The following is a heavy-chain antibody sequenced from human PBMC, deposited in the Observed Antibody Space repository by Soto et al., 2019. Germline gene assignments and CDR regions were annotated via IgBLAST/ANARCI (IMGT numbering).Heavy chain of an antibody. CDR2: IGWDDDK. CDR1: GFSLSTSGMC. Sequence: SGPTLVNPTQTLTLTCTFSGFSLSTSGMCVSWIRQPPGKALEWLALIGWDDDKYYSTSLKTRLTISKDTSKNQVVPTMTNMDPVDTATYYCARIVTMVRGVIITSPYYYYYYGMDVWGQGTTVTVSS. J-gene: IGHJ6*02. D-gene: IGHD3-10*01. V-gene: IGHV2-70*01. CDR3: ARIVTMVRGVIITSPYYYYYYGMDV.